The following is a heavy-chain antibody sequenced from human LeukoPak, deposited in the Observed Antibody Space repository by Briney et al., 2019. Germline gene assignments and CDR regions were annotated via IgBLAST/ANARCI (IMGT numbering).Heavy chain of an antibody. D-gene: IGHD2-15*01. CDR3: AQLLLRGPTA. CDR2: INRVGTET. CDR1: GFTFTNYY. J-gene: IGHJ4*02. V-gene: IGHV3-7*01. Sequence: GGSLRLSCAVSGFTFTNYYMSWVRQAPGKGLEWVANINRVGTETFYVDSVKGRFTISRDNAKNSLYLQMSSLRAEDTAVYYCAQLLLRGPTAWGQGTLVTVSS.